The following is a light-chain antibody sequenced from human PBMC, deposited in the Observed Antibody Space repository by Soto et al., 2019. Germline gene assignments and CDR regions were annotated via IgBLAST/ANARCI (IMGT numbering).Light chain of an antibody. CDR2: GNN. CDR3: AAWDGSLNNVL. J-gene: IGLJ2*01. V-gene: IGLV1-44*01. Sequence: QSVLTQPPSASGTPGQRVTISWSGSGSSIGTNTVNWYRQLPGTAPKLLIYGNNQRPSGVPDRFSGSKSGTSASLAISGLQPEDEAEYYCAAWDGSLNNVLFGGGTKLTVL. CDR1: GSSIGTNT.